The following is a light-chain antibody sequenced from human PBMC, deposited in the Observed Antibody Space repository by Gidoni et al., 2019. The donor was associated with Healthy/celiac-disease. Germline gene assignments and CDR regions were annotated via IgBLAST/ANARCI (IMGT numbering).Light chain of an antibody. V-gene: IGKV3-20*01. Sequence: ENVLTQSPGTLSLSPGERATLSCRASQSVSSSYLAWYQQKPGQAPRLLIYGASSRATGIPARFSGSGSGTDFTLTISRLEPEDFAVYYCQQYGDSRTFGQGTKVEIK. CDR1: QSVSSSY. CDR3: QQYGDSRT. J-gene: IGKJ1*01. CDR2: GAS.